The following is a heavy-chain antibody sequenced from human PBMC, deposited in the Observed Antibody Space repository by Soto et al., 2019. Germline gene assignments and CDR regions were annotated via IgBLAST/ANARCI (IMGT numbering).Heavy chain of an antibody. CDR2: VYWDDDK. J-gene: IGHJ4*02. CDR3: VHRGPVDETGMGFDF. D-gene: IGHD3-9*01. CDR1: GFSLNSRGVG. V-gene: IGHV2-5*02. Sequence: QITLRKSGPALVKPTQTLTLTCTFSGFSLNSRGVGVGWVRQPPGKALEWLAIVYWDDDKRYRPSLRSRLSIRKDTPKNQLVLTLTNTDPVDTATYYCVHRGPVDETGMGFDFWGQGSLVTVSS.